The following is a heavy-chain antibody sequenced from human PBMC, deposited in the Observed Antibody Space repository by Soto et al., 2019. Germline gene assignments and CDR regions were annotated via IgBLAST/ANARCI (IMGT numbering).Heavy chain of an antibody. J-gene: IGHJ4*02. Sequence: GGSLRLSCAASGFTFSSYDMHWVRQATGKGLEWVSAIGTAGDTYYPGSVKGRFTISRENAKNSLYLQMNSLRAGDTAVYYCARGEVTTPNPEGGLPFDYWGQGTLVTVSS. D-gene: IGHD4-17*01. CDR3: ARGEVTTPNPEGGLPFDY. CDR2: IGTAGDT. CDR1: GFTFSSYD. V-gene: IGHV3-13*01.